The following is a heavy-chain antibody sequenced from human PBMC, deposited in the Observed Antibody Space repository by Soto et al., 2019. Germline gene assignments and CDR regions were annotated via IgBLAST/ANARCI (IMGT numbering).Heavy chain of an antibody. D-gene: IGHD2-15*01. CDR1: GGTFSSYT. CDR2: IIPILGIA. J-gene: IGHJ4*02. V-gene: IGHV1-69*02. CDR3: ANDLGYCSGGSCYSFYH. Sequence: QVQLVQSGAEVKKPGSSVKVSCKASGGTFSSYTISWVRQAPGQGLEWMGRIIPILGIANYAQKFQGRVTITADKSTSTAYMELSSLSSEDTAVYYCANDLGYCSGGSCYSFYHWGQGTLVTVSS.